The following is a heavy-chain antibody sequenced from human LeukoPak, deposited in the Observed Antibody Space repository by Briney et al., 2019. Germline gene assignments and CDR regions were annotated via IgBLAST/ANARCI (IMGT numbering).Heavy chain of an antibody. CDR1: GFTFSSHG. CDR3: AKDKIPQWELLWLVPWDY. CDR2: ISGSGGST. J-gene: IGHJ4*02. Sequence: PGGTLRLSCAASGFTFSSHGMNWVRQAPGKGLEWVSAISGSGGSTYYADSVKGRFTISRDNSKNTLYLQMNSLRAEDTAVYYCAKDKIPQWELLWLVPWDYWGQGTLVTVSS. D-gene: IGHD1-26*01. V-gene: IGHV3-23*01.